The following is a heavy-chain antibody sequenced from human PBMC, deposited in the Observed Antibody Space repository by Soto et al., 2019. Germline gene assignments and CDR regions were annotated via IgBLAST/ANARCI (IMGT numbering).Heavy chain of an antibody. D-gene: IGHD6-6*01. CDR3: ARTYSSSFAGGMDV. Sequence: SETLSLTCTVSGGSISSYYWSWIRQPPGKGLEWIGYIYYSGSTNYNPSLKSRVTISVDTSKNQFSLKLSSMTAADTAVYYCARTYSSSFAGGMDVWGQGTTVTVSS. CDR2: IYYSGST. J-gene: IGHJ6*02. V-gene: IGHV4-59*01. CDR1: GGSISSYY.